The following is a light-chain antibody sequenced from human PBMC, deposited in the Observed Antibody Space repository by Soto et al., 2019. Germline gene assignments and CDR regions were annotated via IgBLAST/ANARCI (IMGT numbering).Light chain of an antibody. Sequence: DIVITQSPLSLPVTPGEPASISCRSSQSLLHSNGYNYLDWYLQKPGQSPQILIYLGSNRASGVPDRFSGSASGTDFTLKISRVEAEDVGVYYCMQALQAPLTFGGGTKVEIK. J-gene: IGKJ4*01. V-gene: IGKV2-28*01. CDR3: MQALQAPLT. CDR2: LGS. CDR1: QSLLHSNGYNY.